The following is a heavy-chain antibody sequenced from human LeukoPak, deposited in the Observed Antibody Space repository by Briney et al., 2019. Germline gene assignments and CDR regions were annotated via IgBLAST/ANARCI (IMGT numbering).Heavy chain of an antibody. J-gene: IGHJ4*02. CDR2: INPHSGDA. CDR3: ARDGDGRINFDY. CDR1: GYTFTDYY. Sequence: GASVKVSFKASGYTFTDYYIHWVRQAPGQGLQWMALINPHSGDANYAPKFQGRITLTRDTSVSIDYMELSILTSDDTAVYYCARDGDGRINFDYWGQGTLVTVFS. V-gene: IGHV1-2*02. D-gene: IGHD5-24*01.